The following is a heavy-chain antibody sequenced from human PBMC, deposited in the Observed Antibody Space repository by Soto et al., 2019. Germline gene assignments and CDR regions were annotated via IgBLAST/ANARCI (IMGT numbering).Heavy chain of an antibody. CDR2: TNPNSGNT. CDR3: ARRPRYSSGWAFDY. V-gene: IGHV1-8*01. D-gene: IGHD6-19*01. CDR1: GYTFTRYD. Sequence: ASVKVSCKDSGYTFTRYDINWVRQATGQGLEWMGWTNPNSGNTGYAQKFQGRVTMTRNTSISTAYMELISLRSEDTAVYCCARRPRYSSGWAFDYWGQGTLVTVSS. J-gene: IGHJ4*02.